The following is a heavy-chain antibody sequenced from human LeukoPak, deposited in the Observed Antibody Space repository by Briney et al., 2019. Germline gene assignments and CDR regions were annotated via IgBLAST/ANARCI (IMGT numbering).Heavy chain of an antibody. D-gene: IGHD5-12*01. Sequence: GGSLRLSCAASGFTFSSYSMNWVRQAPGKGLEWVSSISSSSSYIYYADSVKGRFTTSRDNAKNSLYLQMNSLRAEDTAVYYCARDPGMVATYTKDPFDYWGQGTLVTVSS. CDR3: ARDPGMVATYTKDPFDY. CDR2: ISSSSSYI. CDR1: GFTFSSYS. V-gene: IGHV3-21*01. J-gene: IGHJ4*02.